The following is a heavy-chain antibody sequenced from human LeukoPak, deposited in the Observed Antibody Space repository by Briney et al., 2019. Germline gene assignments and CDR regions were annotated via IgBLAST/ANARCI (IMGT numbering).Heavy chain of an antibody. V-gene: IGHV4-34*01. CDR1: GGSFSGYY. CDR2: INHSGST. CDR3: AAITGYSSSDAG. J-gene: IGHJ4*02. Sequence: PSETLSLTCAVYGGSFSGYYWSWIRQPPGKGLEWIGEINHSGSTNYNPSLKSRVTISVDTSKNQFSLKLSSVTAADTAVYYCAAITGYSSSDAGWGQGTLVTVS. D-gene: IGHD6-13*01.